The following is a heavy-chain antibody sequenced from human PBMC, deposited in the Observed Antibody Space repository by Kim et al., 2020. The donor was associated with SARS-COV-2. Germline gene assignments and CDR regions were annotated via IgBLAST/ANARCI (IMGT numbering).Heavy chain of an antibody. CDR3: ARGDYDFWSGYFDY. CDR2: IYYSGST. CDR1: GGSISSSSYY. D-gene: IGHD3-3*01. V-gene: IGHV4-39*07. J-gene: IGHJ4*02. Sequence: ETLSLTCTVSGGSISSSSYYWGWIRQPPGKGLEWIGSIYYSGSTYYNPSLKSRVTISVDTSKNQFSLKLSSVTAADTAVYYCARGDYDFWSGYFDYWGQGTLVTVSS.